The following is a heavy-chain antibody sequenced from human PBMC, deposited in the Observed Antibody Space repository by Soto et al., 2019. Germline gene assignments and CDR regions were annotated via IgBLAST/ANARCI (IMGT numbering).Heavy chain of an antibody. CDR2: IWYDGSNK. CDR1: GFTFSSYG. Sequence: GGSLRLSCAASGFTFSSYGMHWVRQAPGKGLEWVAVIWYDGSNKYYADSVKGRFTISRDNSKNTLYLQMNSLRAEDTAVYYCARVTGQVPGPFDSWGQRTLVTVSS. D-gene: IGHD3-9*01. J-gene: IGHJ4*02. V-gene: IGHV3-33*01. CDR3: ARVTGQVPGPFDS.